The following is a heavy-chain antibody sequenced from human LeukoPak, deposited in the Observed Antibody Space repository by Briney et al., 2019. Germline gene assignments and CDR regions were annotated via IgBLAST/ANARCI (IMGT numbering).Heavy chain of an antibody. V-gene: IGHV4-34*01. CDR3: ARGGLYVWGSYRPHPVFDY. CDR1: GGSFSGYY. CDR2: INHSGST. Sequence: SETLSLTCAVYGGSFSGYYWSWIRQPPGKGLEWIGEINHSGSTNYNPSPKSRVTISVDTSKNQFSLKLSSVTAADTAVYYCARGGLYVWGSYRPHPVFDYWGQGTLVTVSS. J-gene: IGHJ4*02. D-gene: IGHD3-16*02.